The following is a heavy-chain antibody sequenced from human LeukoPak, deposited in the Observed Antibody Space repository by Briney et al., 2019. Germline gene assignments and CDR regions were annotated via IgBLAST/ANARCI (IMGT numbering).Heavy chain of an antibody. J-gene: IGHJ4*02. Sequence: GRSLRLSYAASGFTFSSYAMSWVRQAPGKGLEWVSTVSGSAATTYYADSVKGRFTISRDNSKNTLYLQMNSLRAEDTAVYYCAKDRGGRWLQFVYWGQGTLVTVSS. CDR1: GFTFSSYA. D-gene: IGHD5-24*01. V-gene: IGHV3-23*01. CDR3: AKDRGGRWLQFVY. CDR2: VSGSAATT.